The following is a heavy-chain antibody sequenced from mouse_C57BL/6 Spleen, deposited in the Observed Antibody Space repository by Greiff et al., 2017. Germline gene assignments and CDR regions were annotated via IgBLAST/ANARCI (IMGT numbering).Heavy chain of an antibody. CDR3: TRRHGTIDY. V-gene: IGHV1-15*01. CDR2: IDPETGGT. J-gene: IGHJ2*01. CDR1: GYTFTDYE. D-gene: IGHD4-1*01. Sequence: QVQLQQSGAELVRPGASVTLSCKASGYTFTDYEMHWVKQTPVHGLEWIGAIDPETGGTAYNQKFKGKAILTADKSSSTAYMELRSLTSEDSAVYYCTRRHGTIDYWGQGTTLTVSS.